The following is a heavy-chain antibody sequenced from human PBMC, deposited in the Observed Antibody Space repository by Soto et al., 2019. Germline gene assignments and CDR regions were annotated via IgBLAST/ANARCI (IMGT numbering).Heavy chain of an antibody. CDR1: GFTFSDYY. Sequence: PGGSLRLSCAASGFTFSDYYMSWIRQAPGKGLEWVSYISSSGSTIYYADSVKGRFTISRDNAKNSLYLQMNSLRAEDTAVYYCARRTSSGYYYFDYWGQGTLVTVSS. V-gene: IGHV3-11*01. CDR2: ISSSGSTI. D-gene: IGHD3-22*01. CDR3: ARRTSSGYYYFDY. J-gene: IGHJ4*02.